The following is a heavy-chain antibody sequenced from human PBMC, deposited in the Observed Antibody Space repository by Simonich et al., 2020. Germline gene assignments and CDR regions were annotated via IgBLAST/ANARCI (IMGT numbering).Heavy chain of an antibody. V-gene: IGHV1-2*02. Sequence: QVQLVQSGAEVKKPGASVKVSCKASGYTFTGYYMHWGRQAPGQGLEWMGWINPNSGGTNNAQKFQGRVTMTRDTSISTAYMELSRLRSDDTAVYYCARARLYSNSHAFDIWPRDNGHRLF. CDR2: INPNSGGT. J-gene: IGHJ3*02. D-gene: IGHD6-6*01. CDR3: ARARLYSNSHAFDI. CDR1: GYTFTGYY.